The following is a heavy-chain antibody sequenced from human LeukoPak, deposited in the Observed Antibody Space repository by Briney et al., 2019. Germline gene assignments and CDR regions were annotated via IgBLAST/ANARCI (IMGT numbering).Heavy chain of an antibody. V-gene: IGHV4-4*07. Sequence: SETLSLTCTVSGGSISSYYWSWIRQPAGKGLEWIGRIYTSGSTNYNSSLKSRVTMSVDTSKNQFSLKLSSVTAADTAVYYCARDHLSIYGSGSYTAFDIWGQGTMVTVSS. CDR3: ARDHLSIYGSGSYTAFDI. D-gene: IGHD3-10*01. CDR2: IYTSGST. CDR1: GGSISSYY. J-gene: IGHJ3*02.